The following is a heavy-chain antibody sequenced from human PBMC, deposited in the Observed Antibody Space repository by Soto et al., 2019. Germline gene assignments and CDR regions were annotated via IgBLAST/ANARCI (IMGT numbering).Heavy chain of an antibody. CDR3: ENVTIWCSSTSCYTEGFDY. V-gene: IGHV3-23*01. CDR1: GFTFSDYA. CDR2: ISAGGST. Sequence: QAXGSLLLPCPASGFTFSDYALSWVRQPPGKGLEWVSVISAGGSTYYADSVKGRFTVSRANSKNTLYLQMNSLRAEDTAVYYCENVTIWCSSTSCYTEGFDYWAQGTLVTV. D-gene: IGHD2-2*02. J-gene: IGHJ4*02.